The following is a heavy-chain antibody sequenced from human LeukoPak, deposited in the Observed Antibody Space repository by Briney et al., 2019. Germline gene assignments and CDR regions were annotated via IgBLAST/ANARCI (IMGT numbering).Heavy chain of an antibody. Sequence: PGGTLRLSCAASGFTFSSYGMSWVRQAPGKGLEWVSAISGSGGSTYYADSVKGRFTISRDNSKNTLYLQVNSLRVEDTAVYYCTREGMGTTFSAWFDPWGQGTLVTVPS. CDR2: ISGSGGST. V-gene: IGHV3-23*01. D-gene: IGHD1-7*01. CDR3: TREGMGTTFSAWFDP. J-gene: IGHJ5*02. CDR1: GFTFSSYG.